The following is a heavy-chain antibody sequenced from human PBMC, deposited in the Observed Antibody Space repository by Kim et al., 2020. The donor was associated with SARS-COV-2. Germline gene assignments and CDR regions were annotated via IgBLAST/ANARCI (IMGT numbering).Heavy chain of an antibody. D-gene: IGHD7-27*01. V-gene: IGHV1-2*02. J-gene: IGHJ4*02. Sequence: TNNAQKVQGRVTMTRDTAISTTYMELSRLGSDDTAVYYCARSGFNGGLDYWGQGTLVTVSS. CDR3: ARSGFNGGLDY. CDR2: T.